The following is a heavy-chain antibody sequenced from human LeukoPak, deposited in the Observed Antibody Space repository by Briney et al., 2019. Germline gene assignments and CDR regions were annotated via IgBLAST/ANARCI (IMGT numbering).Heavy chain of an antibody. Sequence: PSETLSLTCTVSGGSISNGGYYWSWIRQHPGKGLEWIGYIYYSGSTYYNPSLKSRVTISVDTSKNQFSLKLSSVTAADTAVYYCARATAMVRRGFFDYWGQGTLVTVSS. CDR1: GGSISNGGYY. J-gene: IGHJ4*02. D-gene: IGHD5-18*01. CDR2: IYYSGST. V-gene: IGHV4-31*03. CDR3: ARATAMVRRGFFDY.